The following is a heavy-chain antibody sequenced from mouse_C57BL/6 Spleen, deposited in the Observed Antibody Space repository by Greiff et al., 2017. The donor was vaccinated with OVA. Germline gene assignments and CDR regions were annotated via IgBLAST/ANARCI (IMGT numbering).Heavy chain of an antibody. CDR1: GYTFTSYW. CDR3: ARSYSNYWYFDV. V-gene: IGHV1-52*01. Sequence: QVHVKQPGAELVRPGSSVKLSCKASGYTFTSYWMHWVKQRPIQGLEWIGNIDPSDSETHYNQKFKDKATLTVDKSSSTAYMQLSSLTSEDSAVYYCARSYSNYWYFDVWGTGTTVTVSS. CDR2: IDPSDSET. J-gene: IGHJ1*03. D-gene: IGHD2-5*01.